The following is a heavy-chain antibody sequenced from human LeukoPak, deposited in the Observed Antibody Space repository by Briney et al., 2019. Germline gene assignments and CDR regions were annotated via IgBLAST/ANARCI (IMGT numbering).Heavy chain of an antibody. CDR2: IYYSGST. CDR1: GGSISSSSYY. J-gene: IGHJ3*02. D-gene: IGHD3-9*01. CDR3: ARDGSVYDILTGYYPNDAFDI. V-gene: IGHV4-39*07. Sequence: SETLSLTCTVSGGSISSSSYYWGWIRQPPGKGLEWIGSIYYSGSTYYNPSLKSRVTISVDTSKNQFSLKLSSVTAADTAVYYCARDGSVYDILTGYYPNDAFDIWGQGTMVTVSS.